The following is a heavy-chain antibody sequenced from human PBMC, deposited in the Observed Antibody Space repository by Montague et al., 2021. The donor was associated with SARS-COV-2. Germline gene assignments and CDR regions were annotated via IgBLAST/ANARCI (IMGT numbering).Heavy chain of an antibody. Sequence: PALVKPTQTLTLTCTFSGFSLSTSGMCVSWIRQPPGKALEWLARXDWDDDKYYSTSLKTRLTISKDTSKNQVVLTMTNVDPVDTATYYCARTSIPAAGTAFDIWGQGTMVTVSS. D-gene: IGHD6-13*01. V-gene: IGHV2-70*11. CDR1: GFSLSTSGMC. CDR3: ARTSIPAAGTAFDI. J-gene: IGHJ3*02. CDR2: XDWDDDK.